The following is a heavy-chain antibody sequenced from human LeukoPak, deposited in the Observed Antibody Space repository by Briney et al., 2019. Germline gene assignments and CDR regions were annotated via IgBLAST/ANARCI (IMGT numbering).Heavy chain of an antibody. CDR2: FYTSGST. CDR3: ARHEKGWQPYYFDY. V-gene: IGHV4-4*07. D-gene: IGHD6-13*01. Sequence: PSETLSLTCTVSGGSISSYYWSWIRQPAGKGLEWIGHFYTSGSTNYNPSPKSRVTMSVDTSKNQFSLKLSSVTAADTAVYYCARHEKGWQPYYFDYWGQGTLVTVSS. J-gene: IGHJ4*02. CDR1: GGSISSYY.